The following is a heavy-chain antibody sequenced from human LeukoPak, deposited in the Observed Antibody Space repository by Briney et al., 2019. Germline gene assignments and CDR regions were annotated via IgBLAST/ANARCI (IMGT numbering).Heavy chain of an antibody. J-gene: IGHJ3*02. V-gene: IGHV3-66*01. CDR2: IYSGGST. CDR1: GFTVSSNY. D-gene: IGHD3-22*01. Sequence: PGGSLRLSCAASGFTVSSNYMSWVRQAPGKGLEWVSVIYSGGSTYYADSVKGRFTISRDNSKNTLYLQMNSLRAEDTAVYYCARRSSGYYPYLYDAFDIWGQGTMVTVSS. CDR3: ARRSSGYYPYLYDAFDI.